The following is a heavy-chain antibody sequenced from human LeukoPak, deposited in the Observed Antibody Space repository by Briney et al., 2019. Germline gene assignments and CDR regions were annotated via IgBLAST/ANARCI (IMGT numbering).Heavy chain of an antibody. D-gene: IGHD3-22*01. CDR2: IRYDGSKK. CDR3: AKELRYYDSSGYYDDY. V-gene: IGHV3-30*02. CDR1: GFTFSSYG. J-gene: IGHJ4*02. Sequence: GGSLRLSCAASGFTFSSYGMHWVRQAPGKGLEWVAFIRYDGSKKYYADSVKGRFTISRDNSKNTLYLQMSSLRAEDAAVYYCAKELRYYDSSGYYDDYWGQGTLVTVSS.